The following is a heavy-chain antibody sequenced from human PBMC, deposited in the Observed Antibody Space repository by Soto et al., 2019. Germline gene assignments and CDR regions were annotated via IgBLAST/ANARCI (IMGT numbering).Heavy chain of an antibody. Sequence: GGSQRLSCTASGFTFRTYVMHWVRQAPGKGLEWVALISSDENTKYYAESVEGRLTISRDNSKDTLFLQLNSLRPEDTALYFCARGSFFHVAYWGRGTLVTVSS. V-gene: IGHV3-30-3*01. CDR1: GFTFRTYV. CDR2: ISSDENTK. J-gene: IGHJ4*02. CDR3: ARGSFFHVAY.